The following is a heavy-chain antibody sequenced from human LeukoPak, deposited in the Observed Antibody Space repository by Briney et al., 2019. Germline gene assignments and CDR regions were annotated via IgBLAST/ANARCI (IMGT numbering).Heavy chain of an antibody. Sequence: GASVKVSCKASGGTFSSYAISWVRQAPGQGLEWMGGIIPIFGTANYAQKFQGRVTITADKSTSTAYMELSSLRSEDTAVYYCARVKDDILTGYCTPSLGYWGQGTLVTVSS. D-gene: IGHD3-9*01. J-gene: IGHJ4*02. CDR2: IIPIFGTA. V-gene: IGHV1-69*06. CDR3: ARVKDDILTGYCTPSLGY. CDR1: GGTFSSYA.